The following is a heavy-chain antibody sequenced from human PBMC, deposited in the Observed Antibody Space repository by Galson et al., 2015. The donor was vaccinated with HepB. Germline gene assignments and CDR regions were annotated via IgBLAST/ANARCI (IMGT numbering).Heavy chain of an antibody. Sequence: SVKVSCKASGGTFSSYAISWVRQAPGQGLEWMGGIIPIFGTANYAQKFQGRVTITADKSTSTAYMELSSLRSEDTAVYYCARVMEGYYYDSSGESRYAWFDPWGQGTLVTVSS. CDR1: GGTFSSYA. CDR3: ARVMEGYYYDSSGESRYAWFDP. V-gene: IGHV1-69*06. D-gene: IGHD3-22*01. J-gene: IGHJ5*02. CDR2: IIPIFGTA.